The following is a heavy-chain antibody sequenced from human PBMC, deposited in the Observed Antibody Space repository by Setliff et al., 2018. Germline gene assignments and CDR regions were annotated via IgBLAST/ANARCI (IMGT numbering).Heavy chain of an antibody. V-gene: IGHV3-33*08. J-gene: IGHJ6*02. CDR2: IWDDGGNK. CDR3: ARSVIGYYYYGMDV. CDR1: GFTFSSYR. D-gene: IGHD3-10*01. Sequence: GGSLRLSCAASGFTFSSYRMHWVRQAPGKGLEWVAVIWDDGGNKYHADSVKGRFTISRDNSKNTLYLQMNSLRAEDTAVYYCARSVIGYYYYGMDVWGQGTTVTVPS.